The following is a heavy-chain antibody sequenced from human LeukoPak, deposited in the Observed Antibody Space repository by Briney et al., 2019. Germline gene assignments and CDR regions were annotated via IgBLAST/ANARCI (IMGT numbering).Heavy chain of an antibody. CDR3: ARSGYYYDSSGYLGAHYFDY. Sequence: SETLSLTCAVYGGSFSGYYWSWIRQPPGKGLEWIGEINHSGSTNYNPSLKSRVTISVDTSKNQFSLKLSSVTAADTAVYYCARSGYYYDSSGYLGAHYFDYWGQGTLVTVSS. D-gene: IGHD3-22*01. J-gene: IGHJ4*02. CDR2: INHSGST. V-gene: IGHV4-34*01. CDR1: GGSFSGYY.